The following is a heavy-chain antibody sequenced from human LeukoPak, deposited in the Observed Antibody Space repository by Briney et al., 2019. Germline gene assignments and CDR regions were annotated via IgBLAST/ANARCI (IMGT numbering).Heavy chain of an antibody. D-gene: IGHD4-23*01. CDR3: ARAGDYGINSLPD. V-gene: IGHV1-69*04. CDR1: GGTFSRYA. CDR2: IIPLVGIP. Sequence: ASVKVSCKASGGTFSRYAINWVRQAPGQGLEWGGRIIPLVGIPNYPQKFQGRVTITADKATSTAYMDLSSLTSEDTAVYYCARAGDYGINSLPDWGQGTLVTVSS. J-gene: IGHJ4*02.